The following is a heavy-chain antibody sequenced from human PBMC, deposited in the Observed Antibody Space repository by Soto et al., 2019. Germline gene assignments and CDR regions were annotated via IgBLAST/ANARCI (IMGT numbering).Heavy chain of an antibody. CDR1: GGTFSSYA. CDR3: ARARITIFGVVALYYYYGMDV. CDR2: IIPIFGTA. V-gene: IGHV1-69*13. D-gene: IGHD3-3*01. J-gene: IGHJ6*02. Sequence: WASVKVSCKASGGTFSSYAISWVRQAPGQGLEWMGGIIPIFGTANYAQKFQGRVTITADESTSTAYMELSSLRSEDTAVYYCARARITIFGVVALYYYYGMDVWGQGTTVTVSS.